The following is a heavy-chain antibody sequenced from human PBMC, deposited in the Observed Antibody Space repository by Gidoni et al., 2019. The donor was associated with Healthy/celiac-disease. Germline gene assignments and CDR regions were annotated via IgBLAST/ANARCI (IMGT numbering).Heavy chain of an antibody. V-gene: IGHV3-30*04. J-gene: IGHJ4*02. D-gene: IGHD6-13*01. CDR1: GFTFSSYA. CDR3: ARAERGNYDY. CDR2: ISDDGSNK. Sequence: QVQLVESGGGVVQPGRSLRLSCAASGFTFSSYAMHWVRQAPGKGLEWVAVISDDGSNKYYADSVKGRFTISRDNSKNTLYLQMNSLRAEDTAVYYCARAERGNYDYWGQGTLVTVSS.